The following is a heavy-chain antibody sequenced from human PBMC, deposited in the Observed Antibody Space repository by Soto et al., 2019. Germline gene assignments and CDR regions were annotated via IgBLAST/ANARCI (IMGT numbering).Heavy chain of an antibody. CDR1: GGSFKSYY. D-gene: IGHD2-2*01. CDR3: ARLNAMPTFSFATLYYFDY. V-gene: IGHV4-59*08. J-gene: IGHJ4*02. Sequence: QVQLQESGPGLVKPSETLSLTCSVSGGSFKSYYWSWVRQPPGKGLEWIGYISHGGSSNNNPALLCRVSMSVDTSKNQFSLKLSSVTAADTATYYCARLNAMPTFSFATLYYFDYWGQGILVTVSS. CDR2: ISHGGSS.